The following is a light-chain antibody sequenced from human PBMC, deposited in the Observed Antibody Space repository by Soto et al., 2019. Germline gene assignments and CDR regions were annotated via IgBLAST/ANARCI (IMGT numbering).Light chain of an antibody. Sequence: ETVMTQSPGTLSVSPGERATVSCTASQSVSSDLAWYQQKPGQAPRLLIYGTSSRATGIPTRFSGSGSGTDFTLSTTRLEPEDFAVYYCQQYGSSPPITFGQGARLEIK. CDR3: QQYGSSPPIT. V-gene: IGKV3-20*01. J-gene: IGKJ5*01. CDR2: GTS. CDR1: QSVSSD.